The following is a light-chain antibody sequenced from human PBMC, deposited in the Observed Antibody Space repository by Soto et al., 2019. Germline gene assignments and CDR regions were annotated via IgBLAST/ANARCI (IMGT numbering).Light chain of an antibody. CDR1: QTISSW. V-gene: IGKV1-5*03. J-gene: IGKJ1*01. Sequence: DIQMTQSPSTLSGSVGDRVTITCRAGQTISSWLAWYQQKPGKAPKLLIYKASTLKSGVPSRFSGSGSGTEFTLTISGLQPNDFATYYCQQYKSYSQWTFGQGTKVDI. CDR2: KAS. CDR3: QQYKSYSQWT.